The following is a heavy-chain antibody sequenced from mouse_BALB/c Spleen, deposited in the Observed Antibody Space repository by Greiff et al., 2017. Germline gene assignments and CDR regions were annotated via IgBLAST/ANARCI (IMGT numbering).Heavy chain of an antibody. D-gene: IGHD2-1*01. CDR3: TRGGYYGNYGFDY. J-gene: IGHJ2*01. Sequence: VQLQQSGTVLARPGASVKMSCKASGYTFTSYWMHWVKQRPGQGLEWIGAIYPGNSDTSYNQKFKGKAKLTAVTSTSTAYMELSSLTNEDSAVYYCTRGGYYGNYGFDYWGQGTTLTVSS. CDR1: GYTFTSYW. V-gene: IGHV1-5*01. CDR2: IYPGNSDT.